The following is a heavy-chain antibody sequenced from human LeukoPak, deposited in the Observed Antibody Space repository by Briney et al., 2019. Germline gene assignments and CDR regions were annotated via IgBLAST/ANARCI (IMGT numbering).Heavy chain of an antibody. CDR1: GFTFSSYA. CDR2: ISYDGSNK. D-gene: IGHD2-2*01. CDR3: ARDLGTHCSSTSCPRGAFDY. Sequence: GRSLRLSCAASGFTFSSYAMHWVRQAPGKGLEWVAVISYDGSNKYYADSVKSRFTISRDNSKNMLYLQMNSLRAEDTAVYYCARDLGTHCSSTSCPRGAFDYWGQGTLVTVSS. J-gene: IGHJ4*02. V-gene: IGHV3-30*04.